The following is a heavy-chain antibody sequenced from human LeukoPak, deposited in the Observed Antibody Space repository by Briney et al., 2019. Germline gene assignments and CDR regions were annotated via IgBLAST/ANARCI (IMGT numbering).Heavy chain of an antibody. J-gene: IGHJ4*02. Sequence: ASVKVSCKASGYTFTSYYMHWVRQAPGQGLEWMGIINPSGGSTSYAQKFLGRVTMTRDTSTSTVYMELSSLRSEDTAVYYCARDTYYDILTGYLGGYYFDYWGQGTLVTVSS. CDR3: ARDTYYDILTGYLGGYYFDY. V-gene: IGHV1-46*01. D-gene: IGHD3-9*01. CDR2: INPSGGST. CDR1: GYTFTSYY.